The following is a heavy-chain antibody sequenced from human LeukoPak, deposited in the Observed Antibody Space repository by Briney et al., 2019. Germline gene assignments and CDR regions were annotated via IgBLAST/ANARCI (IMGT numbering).Heavy chain of an antibody. CDR2: ISSSGSTI. V-gene: IGHV3-11*01. Sequence: LSLTCAVYGGSFSGYYWSWIRLPPGKGLEWVSYISSSGSTIYYADSVKGRFTISRDNAKNSLYLQMNSLRAEDTAVYYCARDQRETDAFDIWGQGTMVTVSS. J-gene: IGHJ3*02. CDR3: ARDQRETDAFDI. D-gene: IGHD5-24*01. CDR1: GGSFSGYY.